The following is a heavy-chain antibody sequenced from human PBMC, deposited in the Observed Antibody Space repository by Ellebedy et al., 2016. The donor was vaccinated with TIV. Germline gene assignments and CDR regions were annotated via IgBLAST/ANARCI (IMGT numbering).Heavy chain of an antibody. CDR3: ARTDPWQPIDD. J-gene: IGHJ4*02. Sequence: MPSETLSLTCSVSGGSISSSSYYWGWIRQPPGKGLEWSGSNYSSGSTYYNPSLKSRVTLSADTSKNQFSLNLRTVTAADTAVYYCARTDPWQPIDDWGQGILVSVSS. V-gene: IGHV4-39*01. CDR1: GGSISSSSYY. CDR2: NYSSGST. D-gene: IGHD2-21*02.